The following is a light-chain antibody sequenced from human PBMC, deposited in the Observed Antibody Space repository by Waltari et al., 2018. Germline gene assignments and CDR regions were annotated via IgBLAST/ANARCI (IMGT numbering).Light chain of an antibody. J-gene: IGKJ2*01. V-gene: IGKV3-11*01. CDR1: QPIGAY. CDR3: HHHMNLPGT. Sequence: VLSQSPATLPSSPRERVTLSCRASQPIGAYLAWFQQKPGQTPTLLIYGTSYRATGVPARFIGGRSGTDFTLTIDSLEPEDSAVYYCHHHMNLPGTFGRGTQIEIK. CDR2: GTS.